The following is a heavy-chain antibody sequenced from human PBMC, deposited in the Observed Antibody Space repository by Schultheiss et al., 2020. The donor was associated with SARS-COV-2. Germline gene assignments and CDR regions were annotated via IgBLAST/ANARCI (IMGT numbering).Heavy chain of an antibody. V-gene: IGHV4-61*01. CDR2: IYYSGST. CDR1: GGSVSSGSYY. D-gene: IGHD3-10*01. CDR3: ARSHSGSGSYYLDY. Sequence: SQTLSLTCTVSGGSVSSGSYYWSWIRQPPGKGLEWIGYIYYSGSTNYNPSLKSRVTISVDTSKNQFSLKLSSVTAADTAVYFCARSHSGSGSYYLDYWGQGTLVTVSS. J-gene: IGHJ4*02.